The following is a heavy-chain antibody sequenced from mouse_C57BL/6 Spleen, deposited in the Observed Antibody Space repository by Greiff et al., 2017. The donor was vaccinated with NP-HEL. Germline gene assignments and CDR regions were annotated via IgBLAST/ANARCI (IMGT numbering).Heavy chain of an antibody. CDR3: ARCTMVTGTRDMDY. V-gene: IGHV1-69*01. Sequence: QVQLKQPGAELVMPGASVKLSCKASGYTFTSYWMHWVKQRPGQGLEWIGEIDPSDSYTNYNQKFKGKSTLTVDKSSSTAYMQLSSLTSEDSAVYDCARCTMVTGTRDMDYWGQGTSVTVSS. D-gene: IGHD2-2*01. J-gene: IGHJ4*01. CDR1: GYTFTSYW. CDR2: IDPSDSYT.